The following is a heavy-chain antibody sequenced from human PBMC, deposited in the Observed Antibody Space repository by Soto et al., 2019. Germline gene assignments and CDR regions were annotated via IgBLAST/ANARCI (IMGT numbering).Heavy chain of an antibody. V-gene: IGHV1-18*01. J-gene: IGHJ4*01. D-gene: IGHD3-22*01. Sequence: ASVKVSCKASGYTFTSYGISWVRQAPGQGLEWMGWISAYNGNTNYAQKLQGRVTTTTDTSTSTAYMELRSLRSDDTAVYYCARDRDAGYYYDSSGSSRDFDYWG. CDR3: ARDRDAGYYYDSSGSSRDFDY. CDR2: ISAYNGNT. CDR1: GYTFTSYG.